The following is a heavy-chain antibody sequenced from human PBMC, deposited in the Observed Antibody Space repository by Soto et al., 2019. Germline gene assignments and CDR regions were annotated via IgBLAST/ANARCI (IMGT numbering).Heavy chain of an antibody. Sequence: GASVKVSCKASGYTFSDYFIQWLRQAPGQGLEWVAWLNPKTAATNYAKKFQGWATVTRDTSCSTAYLELTRLRPDDTGIYYCARIKLGLDHYSGMDVWGQGTAVTVSS. CDR3: ARIKLGLDHYSGMDV. V-gene: IGHV1-2*04. J-gene: IGHJ6*02. D-gene: IGHD4-4*01. CDR2: LNPKTAAT. CDR1: GYTFSDYF.